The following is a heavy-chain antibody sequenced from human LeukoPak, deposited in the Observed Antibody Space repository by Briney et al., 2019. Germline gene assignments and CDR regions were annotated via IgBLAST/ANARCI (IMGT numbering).Heavy chain of an antibody. V-gene: IGHV3-30*02. Sequence: SGGSLRLSCAASGFTFSSYGMHWVRQAPGKGLEWVAFIRYDGSNKYYADSVKGRFTISGDNSKNTLYLQMNSLRAEDTAVYYCAKDLHYCSSTSCYTLLDYWGQGTLVTVSS. J-gene: IGHJ4*02. CDR3: AKDLHYCSSTSCYTLLDY. CDR1: GFTFSSYG. CDR2: IRYDGSNK. D-gene: IGHD2-2*02.